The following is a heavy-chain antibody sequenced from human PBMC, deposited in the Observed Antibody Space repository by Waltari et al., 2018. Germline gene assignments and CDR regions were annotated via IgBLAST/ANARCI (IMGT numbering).Heavy chain of an antibody. J-gene: IGHJ6*02. CDR1: GFDFSNHG. Sequence: VQLVESGGDVVQPGGSLRLSCATSGFDFSNHGIHWVRQAPGKGWEWVAFVSLYAHNTYYADSVKGRFTISKDHSKNTVFLQMSSLRPEDTAVYYCAREMQRPRDYGMDVWGLGTTVTVSS. D-gene: IGHD6-25*01. CDR2: VSLYAHNT. CDR3: AREMQRPRDYGMDV. V-gene: IGHV3-30*03.